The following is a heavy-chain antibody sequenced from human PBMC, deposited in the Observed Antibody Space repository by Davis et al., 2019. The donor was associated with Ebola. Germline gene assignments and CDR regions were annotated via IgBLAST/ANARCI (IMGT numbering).Heavy chain of an antibody. CDR3: ARGRYSSSWYLSNYYGMDV. V-gene: IGHV3-48*03. Sequence: GESLKISCAASGLSFSGYEMNWVRQAPGKGLEWISYINSRGSIIVYADSVKGRFTISRDNAKNSLYLQMNSLRAEDTAVYYCARGRYSSSWYLSNYYGMDVWGQGTTVTVSS. D-gene: IGHD6-13*01. CDR1: GLSFSGYE. CDR2: INSRGSII. J-gene: IGHJ6*02.